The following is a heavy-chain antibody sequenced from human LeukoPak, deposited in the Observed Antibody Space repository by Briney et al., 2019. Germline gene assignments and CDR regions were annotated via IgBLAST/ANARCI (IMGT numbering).Heavy chain of an antibody. CDR2: MNPNSGDT. J-gene: IGHJ6*03. V-gene: IGHV1-8*01. D-gene: IGHD4-17*01. Sequence: ASVKVSCKAPGYTPTSHDINWVRQATGQGLEWMGWMNPNSGDTGYAQKFQGRVTMTRDTSVSTAYMELSSLTSEDTAVYYCARAGGDYGDYYHYYYYMDVWGSGTTVTVSS. CDR1: GYTPTSHD. CDR3: ARAGGDYGDYYHYYYYMDV.